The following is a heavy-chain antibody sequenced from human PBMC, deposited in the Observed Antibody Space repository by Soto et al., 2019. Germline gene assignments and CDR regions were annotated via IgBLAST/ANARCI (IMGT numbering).Heavy chain of an antibody. Sequence: QLQLQESVSGLVKPSQTMSLTCAVSGGSISSGGYSWSWIRQPPGKGQEWIGYIYHSGSTYYNPTLNSRVTISEDRSKTQFYLKLSYVNAADTVLYYCARVPDYWGQGTLVTVSS. CDR1: GGSISSGGYS. D-gene: IGHD2-2*01. CDR2: IYHSGST. V-gene: IGHV4-30-2*01. CDR3: ARVPDY. J-gene: IGHJ4*02.